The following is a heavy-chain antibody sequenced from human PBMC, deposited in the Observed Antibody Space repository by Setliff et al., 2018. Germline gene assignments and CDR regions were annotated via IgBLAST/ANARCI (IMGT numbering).Heavy chain of an antibody. V-gene: IGHV3-21*06. Sequence: GGSLRLSYAASGFTFSSYSMSWVRQAPGKGLEWVSSVSSSSYYIHYADSVKGRFTISRDNAKNLLYLQMNSLRAEDTAVYYCAREYSYGSRYFDYWGQGTLVTVSS. D-gene: IGHD5-18*01. CDR2: VSSSSYYI. J-gene: IGHJ4*02. CDR1: GFTFSSYS. CDR3: AREYSYGSRYFDY.